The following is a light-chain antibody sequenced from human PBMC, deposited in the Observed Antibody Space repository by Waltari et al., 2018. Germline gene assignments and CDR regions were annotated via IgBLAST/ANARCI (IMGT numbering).Light chain of an antibody. CDR3: QSDDSSLSGSV. V-gene: IGLV1-40*01. J-gene: IGLJ2*01. CDR1: ISNIGAVDD. Sequence: QSELTQPPPPPEPPGPPLTIPCAESISNIGAVDDVHWYQLLPGTAPNLLIYGNSTRPSGVPDRFSGSKSGTSASLAITGLQAEDEAGYYCQSDDSSLSGSVFGGGTKLTVL. CDR2: GNS.